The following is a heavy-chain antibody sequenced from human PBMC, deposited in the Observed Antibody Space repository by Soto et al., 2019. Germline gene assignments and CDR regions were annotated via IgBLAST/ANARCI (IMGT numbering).Heavy chain of an antibody. D-gene: IGHD3-10*01. J-gene: IGHJ4*01. CDR1: GFTISDAW. CDR3: STDSHFSSVFVRHDY. CDR2: IKSIRDGGTT. Sequence: EVQLVESGGGLVKPGGSLRLSCAASGFTISDAWINWVRQAPGMGLEWVGRIKSIRDGGTTEFAAPVKARFSISRDHSHNIVYLQINSLNTENTAVYYCSTDSHFSSVFVRHDYWGHGTLVTVSS. V-gene: IGHV3-15*07.